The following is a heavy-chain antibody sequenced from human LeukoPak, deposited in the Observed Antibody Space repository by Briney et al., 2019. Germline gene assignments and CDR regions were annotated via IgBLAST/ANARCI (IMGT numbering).Heavy chain of an antibody. CDR3: ARFYPDYGDYHGSGMDV. CDR1: GGSISSYY. Sequence: PSETLSLTCTVSGGSISSYYWIWLGQPAGKGLEWIGRIYTSGSPNYNPSLKSRVTMSVDTSKNQFSLKLSSVTAADTAVYSCARFYPDYGDYHGSGMDVWGQGTTVTVSS. D-gene: IGHD4-17*01. J-gene: IGHJ6*02. CDR2: IYTSGSP. V-gene: IGHV4-4*07.